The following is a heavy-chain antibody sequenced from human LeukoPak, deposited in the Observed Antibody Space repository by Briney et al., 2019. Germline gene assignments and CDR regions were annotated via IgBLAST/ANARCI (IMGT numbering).Heavy chain of an antibody. CDR3: ARDTPPNWFDP. V-gene: IGHV4-34*01. D-gene: IGHD2-2*02. J-gene: IGHJ5*02. Sequence: SETLSLTCAVSGGSFSGYYWSWIRQPPGKGLEWIGEINHSGSTNYNPSLKSRVTISVDTSKNQFSLKLSSVTAADTAVYYCARDTPPNWFDPWGQGTLVTVSS. CDR2: INHSGST. CDR1: GGSFSGYY.